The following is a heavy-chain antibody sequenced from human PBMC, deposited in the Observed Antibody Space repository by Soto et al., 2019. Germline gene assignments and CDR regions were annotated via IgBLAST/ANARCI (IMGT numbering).Heavy chain of an antibody. J-gene: IGHJ1*01. V-gene: IGHV1-3*01. Sequence: ASVKVSCKASGYTFTSYAMHWVGQAPGQRLAWMGWINAGNGNTKYSQKFQGRVTITRDTSASTAYMELSSLRSEDTAVYYCARKGGYPRDCSGGSCYSDLYFQHWGQ. CDR1: GYTFTSYA. CDR3: ARKGGYPRDCSGGSCYSDLYFQH. CDR2: INAGNGNT. D-gene: IGHD2-15*01.